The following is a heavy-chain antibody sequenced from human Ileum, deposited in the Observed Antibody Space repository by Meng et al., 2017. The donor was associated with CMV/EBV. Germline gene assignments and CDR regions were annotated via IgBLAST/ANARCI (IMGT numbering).Heavy chain of an antibody. Sequence: QLRLKESGPGLVKPSETLSLTCSFSGGSISSGSHFWVWIRQPPGKGLEWIGTIYYTGTTYYNPSLKSRVTISVDTSKNQFSLKLSSVTAADTALYYCARGFYDFWEPDYWGHGTLVTVSS. D-gene: IGHD3/OR15-3a*01. J-gene: IGHJ4*01. V-gene: IGHV4-39*07. CDR3: ARGFYDFWEPDY. CDR1: GGSISSGSHF. CDR2: IYYTGTT.